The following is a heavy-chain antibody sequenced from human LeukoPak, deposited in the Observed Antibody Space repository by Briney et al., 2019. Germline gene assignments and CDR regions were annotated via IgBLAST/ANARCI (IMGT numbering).Heavy chain of an antibody. CDR2: ISWNSGSI. J-gene: IGHJ4*02. Sequence: GGSLRLSCAASGFTFDDYAMHWVRQAPGKGLEWVPGISWNSGSIGYADSVKGRFTISRDNAKNSLYLQMNSLRAEDTALYYCAKDMLAVVGRVYFDYWGQGTLVTVSS. D-gene: IGHD3-22*01. V-gene: IGHV3-9*01. CDR3: AKDMLAVVGRVYFDY. CDR1: GFTFDDYA.